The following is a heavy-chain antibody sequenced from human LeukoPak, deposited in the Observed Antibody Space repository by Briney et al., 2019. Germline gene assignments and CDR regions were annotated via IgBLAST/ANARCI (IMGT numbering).Heavy chain of an antibody. CDR2: ISWDGGST. Sequence: GGSLRLSCAASGFTFDDYTMHWVRQAPGKGLEWVSLISWDGGSTYYADSVKGRFTISRDNSKNTLYLQMNSLRAEDTAVYYCAKAPSGYRLYCDGWGQGTLVTVSS. CDR1: GFTFDDYT. J-gene: IGHJ4*02. D-gene: IGHD3-3*01. V-gene: IGHV3-43*01. CDR3: AKAPSGYRLYCDG.